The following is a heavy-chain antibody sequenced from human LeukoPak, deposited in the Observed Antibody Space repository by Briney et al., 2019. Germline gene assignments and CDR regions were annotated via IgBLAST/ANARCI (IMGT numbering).Heavy chain of an antibody. Sequence: GGSLRLSCAASGFAFNNYAMTWVRQAPGKGLEWVSNINDNGGQRHYADSVKGRFTISRDNSKNMMFLQMDSLRAEDTAVYYCAKTQWKVGATDYFDYWGQGILATVSS. CDR1: GFAFNNYA. J-gene: IGHJ4*02. V-gene: IGHV3-23*01. CDR2: INDNGGQR. CDR3: AKTQWKVGATDYFDY. D-gene: IGHD1-26*01.